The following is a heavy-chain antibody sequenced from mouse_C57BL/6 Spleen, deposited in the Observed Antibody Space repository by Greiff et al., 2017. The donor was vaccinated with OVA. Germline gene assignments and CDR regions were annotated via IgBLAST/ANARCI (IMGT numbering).Heavy chain of an antibody. CDR1: GYTFTSYW. CDR2: IDPSDSYT. CDR3: ARGGGTFDY. Sequence: QVQLKQPGAELVMPGASVKLSCKASGYTFTSYWMHWVKQRPGQGLEWIGEIDPSDSYTNYNQKFKGKSTLTVDKSSSTAYMQLSSLTSEDSAVYYCARGGGTFDYWGQGTTLTVSS. D-gene: IGHD4-1*01. V-gene: IGHV1-69*01. J-gene: IGHJ2*01.